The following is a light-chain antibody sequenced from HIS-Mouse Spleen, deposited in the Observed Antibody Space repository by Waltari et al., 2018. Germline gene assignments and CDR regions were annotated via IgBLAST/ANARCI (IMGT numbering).Light chain of an antibody. Sequence: EIVLTQSPATLSVSPGEKATLSGRASQSVSSYLAWYQQKHGQAPRLLIYDASNRATGLPAMFRGSGSGTDFTLTLSRLEPEDFAVYYCQQRSNWPPLIPFGQGTRLEI. J-gene: IGKJ5*01. CDR2: DAS. CDR1: QSVSSY. CDR3: QQRSNWPPLIP. V-gene: IGKV3-11*01.